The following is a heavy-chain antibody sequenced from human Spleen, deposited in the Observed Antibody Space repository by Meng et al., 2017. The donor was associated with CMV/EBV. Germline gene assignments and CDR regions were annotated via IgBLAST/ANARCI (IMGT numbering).Heavy chain of an antibody. Sequence: SETLSLTCAVSGGSISSTNWWTWFRQFPEKGLEWIGQIYHSGTTKYNPSLKSRVTMSVDNSKNQLSLILSSVTAADKAVYYCTVGGQQYYYAFDVWGQGTTVTVSS. CDR3: TVGGQQYYYAFDV. D-gene: IGHD1-26*01. CDR2: IYHSGTT. V-gene: IGHV4-4*02. J-gene: IGHJ6*02. CDR1: GGSISSTNW.